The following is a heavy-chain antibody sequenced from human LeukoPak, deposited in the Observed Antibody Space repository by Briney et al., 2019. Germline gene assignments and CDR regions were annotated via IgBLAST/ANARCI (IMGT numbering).Heavy chain of an antibody. CDR3: ARQWLAGPAIDY. CDR2: IYYSGST. Sequence: LRLSCAASGFTFSDYAMTWVRQAPGKGLEWIGSIYYSGSTYYNPSLKSRVTISVDTSKNQFSLKLSSVTAADTAVYYCARQWLAGPAIDYWGQGTLVTVSS. J-gene: IGHJ4*02. CDR1: GFTFSDYA. V-gene: IGHV4-30-2*03. D-gene: IGHD6-19*01.